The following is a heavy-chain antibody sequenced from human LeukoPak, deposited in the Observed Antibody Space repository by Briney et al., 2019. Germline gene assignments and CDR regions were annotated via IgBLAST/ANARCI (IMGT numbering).Heavy chain of an antibody. V-gene: IGHV3-33*05. D-gene: IGHD3-22*01. CDR2: ISYDGSNK. CDR1: GFTFSSYG. Sequence: GGSLRLSCAASGFTFSSYGMHWVRQAPGKGLEWVAVISYDGSNKYYADSVKGRFTISRDNSKNTLYLQMNSLRAEDTAVYYCLGWRVVITKDAFDIWGQGTMVTVSS. J-gene: IGHJ3*02. CDR3: LGWRVVITKDAFDI.